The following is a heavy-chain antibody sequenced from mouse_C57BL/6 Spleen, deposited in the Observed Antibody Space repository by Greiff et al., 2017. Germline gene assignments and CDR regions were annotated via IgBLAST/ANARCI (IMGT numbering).Heavy chain of an antibody. J-gene: IGHJ4*01. V-gene: IGHV1-81*01. CDR1: GYTFTSYG. Sequence: QVQLQQSGAELARPGASVKLSCKASGYTFTSYGISWVKQRPGQGLEWIGEIYPRSGNTYYNEKFKGKATLTADKSSSTAYMELRSLTSEDSAVYFCARDDYDCDGYAMDYWGQGTSVTVSS. CDR2: IYPRSGNT. CDR3: ARDDYDCDGYAMDY. D-gene: IGHD2-4*01.